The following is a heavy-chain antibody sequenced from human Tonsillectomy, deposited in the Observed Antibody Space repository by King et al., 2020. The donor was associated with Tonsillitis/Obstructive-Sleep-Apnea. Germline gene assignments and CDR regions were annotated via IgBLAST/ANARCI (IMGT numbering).Heavy chain of an antibody. CDR2: ISAYNGNT. Sequence: QLVQSGAEVKKPGASVKVSCKASGYTFTSYGISWVRQAPGQGPEWMGWISAYNGNTNYAQKLQGRVTMTTDTSTSTAYMELRSLRSDDTAVYYCARDLEEDIVVVPAAEFDIWGQGTMVTVSS. V-gene: IGHV1-18*01. D-gene: IGHD2-2*01. J-gene: IGHJ3*02. CDR1: GYTFTSYG. CDR3: ARDLEEDIVVVPAAEFDI.